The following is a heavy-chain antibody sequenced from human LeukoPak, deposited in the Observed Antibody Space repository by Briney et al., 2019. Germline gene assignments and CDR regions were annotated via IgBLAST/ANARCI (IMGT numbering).Heavy chain of an antibody. CDR2: IGQDGSDK. Sequence: GGSLRLSCVVSGFTFSNYWMSWVRQAPGKGLEWVATIGQDGSDKYFLDSVRGRFTISRDNAENSLYLQMNSLRGEDTAVYYCARDKGFGGSSFDYWGQGTLVTVSS. D-gene: IGHD3-10*01. CDR1: GFTFSNYW. V-gene: IGHV3-7*01. J-gene: IGHJ4*02. CDR3: ARDKGFGGSSFDY.